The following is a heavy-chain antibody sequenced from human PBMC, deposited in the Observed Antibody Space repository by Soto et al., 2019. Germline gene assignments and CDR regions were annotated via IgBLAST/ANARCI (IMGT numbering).Heavy chain of an antibody. CDR2: ISAYNGNT. D-gene: IGHD4-17*01. J-gene: IGHJ6*02. CDR1: GYTFTSYG. Sequence: ASVKVSCKASGYTFTSYGISWVRQAPGQGLEWMGWISAYNGNTNYAQKLQGRVTMTTDTSTSTAYMELRSLRSDDTAVYYCARDEYGVYWVGYYYYGMDVWGQGTTVTVSS. V-gene: IGHV1-18*01. CDR3: ARDEYGVYWVGYYYYGMDV.